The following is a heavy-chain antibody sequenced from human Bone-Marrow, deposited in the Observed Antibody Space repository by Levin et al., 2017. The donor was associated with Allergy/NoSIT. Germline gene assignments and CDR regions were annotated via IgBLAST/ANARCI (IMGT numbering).Heavy chain of an antibody. CDR3: ARGIIGDVRVAHKEAFDI. J-gene: IGHJ3*02. CDR1: GFTFSTYT. Sequence: GGSLRLSCAASGFTFSTYTMNWVRQAPGKGLEWVSSISSSGSDMYYVDSVKGRFTISRDNAKNSLTLQMNSLRAEDTAVYYCARGIIGDVRVAHKEAFDIWGQGTMVSVSS. V-gene: IGHV3-21*01. CDR2: ISSSGSDM. D-gene: IGHD2-8*02.